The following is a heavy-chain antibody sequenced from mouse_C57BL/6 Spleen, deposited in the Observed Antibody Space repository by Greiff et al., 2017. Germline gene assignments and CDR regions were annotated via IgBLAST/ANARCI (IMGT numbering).Heavy chain of an antibody. CDR3: ASGDDVRAMDY. CDR1: GYTFTDYY. V-gene: IGHV1-19*01. Sequence: EVKVVESGPVLVKPGASVKMSCKASGYTFTDYYMNWVKQSHGKSLEWIGVINPYNGGTSYNQKFKGKATLTVDKSSSTAYMELNSLTSEDSAVYYCASGDDVRAMDYWGQGTSVTVSS. D-gene: IGHD2-12*01. CDR2: INPYNGGT. J-gene: IGHJ4*01.